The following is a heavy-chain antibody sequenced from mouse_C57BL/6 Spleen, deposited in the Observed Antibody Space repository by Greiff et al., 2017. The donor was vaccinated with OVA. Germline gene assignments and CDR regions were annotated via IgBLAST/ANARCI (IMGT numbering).Heavy chain of an antibody. CDR1: GYTFTSYW. Sequence: QVHVKQPGTELVKPGASVKLSCKASGYTFTSYWMHWVKQRPGQGLEWIGNINPSNGGTNYNEKFKSKATLTVNKSSSTAYMQLSSLTSEDSAVYYCARGQLRLRISFDYWGQGTTLTVSS. V-gene: IGHV1-53*01. J-gene: IGHJ2*01. D-gene: IGHD3-2*02. CDR3: ARGQLRLRISFDY. CDR2: INPSNGGT.